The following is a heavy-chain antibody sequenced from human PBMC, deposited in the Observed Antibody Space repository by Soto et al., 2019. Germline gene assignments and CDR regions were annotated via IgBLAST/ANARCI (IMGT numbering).Heavy chain of an antibody. V-gene: IGHV4-39*01. CDR2: IYYSGQT. J-gene: IGHJ5*02. Sequence: SETLSLTCSVSGVSISGSSYYWGWIRQPPGRGLEWIGSIYYSGQTYYNPSLKSRVTISVDRSKNQFSLNLTSVTATDTAFYYCARHGSSWGQGALVTVSS. CDR1: GVSISGSSYY. CDR3: ARHGSS.